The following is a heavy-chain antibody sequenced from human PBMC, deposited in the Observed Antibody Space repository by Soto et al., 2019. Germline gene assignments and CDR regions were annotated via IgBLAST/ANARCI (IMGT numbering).Heavy chain of an antibody. CDR2: ISYDGSNK. Sequence: GSLRLSCAASGFTFSSYAMHWVRQAPGKGLEWVAVISYDGSNKYYADSVKGRFTISRDNSENTLYLQMNSLRAEDTAVYYCAKTDFSGSYGYWGQGTLVTVSS. J-gene: IGHJ4*02. CDR3: AKTDFSGSYGY. V-gene: IGHV3-30-3*02. D-gene: IGHD1-26*01. CDR1: GFTFSSYA.